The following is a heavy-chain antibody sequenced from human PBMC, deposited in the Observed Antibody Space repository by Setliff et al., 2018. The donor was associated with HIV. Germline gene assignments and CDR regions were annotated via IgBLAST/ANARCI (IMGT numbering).Heavy chain of an antibody. J-gene: IGHJ4*02. CDR1: GGSLSGYY. CDR2: INFGGGT. CDR3: ARRERVVGATFFDY. D-gene: IGHD2-15*01. Sequence: SETLSLTCAVYGGSLSGYYWSWIRQSPGKGLEWIGEINFGGGTNHNPSLKSRVTISVDTSKSHVSLMLRSVTAADTAVYYCARRERVVGATFFDYWGQGTLVTVSS. V-gene: IGHV4-34*01.